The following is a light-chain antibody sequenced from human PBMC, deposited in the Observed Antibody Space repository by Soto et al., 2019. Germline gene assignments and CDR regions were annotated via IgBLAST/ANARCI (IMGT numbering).Light chain of an antibody. J-gene: IGKJ1*01. V-gene: IGKV3-15*01. CDR2: GAS. CDR3: QQYNNWPWT. Sequence: EIVLTQSPATLSLSPGERATLSCRASQSVSSYLAWYQHKPGQAPRLLIYGASTRATGIPARFSGSGSGTEFTLTISSLQSEDFAVYYCQQYNNWPWTFGQGTKVEIK. CDR1: QSVSSY.